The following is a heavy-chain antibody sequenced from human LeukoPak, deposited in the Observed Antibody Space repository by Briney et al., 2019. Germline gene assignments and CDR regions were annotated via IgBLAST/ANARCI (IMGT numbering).Heavy chain of an antibody. V-gene: IGHV3-48*03. D-gene: IGHD5-24*01. CDR1: GFTFSSYE. CDR3: ARVGDGYNYHHFDY. J-gene: IGHJ4*02. Sequence: GGSLRLSCAASGFTFSSYEMNWVRQAPGKGLEWVSYISSSGSTICYADSVKGRFTISRDNAKNSLYLQMNSLRAEDTAVYYCARVGDGYNYHHFDYWGQGTLVTVSS. CDR2: ISSSGSTI.